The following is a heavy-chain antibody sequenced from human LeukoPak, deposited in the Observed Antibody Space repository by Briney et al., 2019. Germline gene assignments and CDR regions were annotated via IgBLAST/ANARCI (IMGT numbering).Heavy chain of an antibody. J-gene: IGHJ4*02. CDR3: ARGGSYYGY. D-gene: IGHD1-26*01. CDR1: DASISSYY. CDR2: INNSGRT. Sequence: SETLSLTCTVSDASISSYYWSWIRQSPGKGLEWIAYINNSGRTNYNPSLKSRVTISVDTSKSQFSLQLSSVTAADTAVYYCARGGSYYGYWGQGTLVTVSS. V-gene: IGHV4-4*09.